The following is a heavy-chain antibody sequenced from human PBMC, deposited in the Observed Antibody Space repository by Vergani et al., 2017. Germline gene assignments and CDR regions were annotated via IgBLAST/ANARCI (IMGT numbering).Heavy chain of an antibody. J-gene: IGHJ5*02. Sequence: QVQLVESGGGVVQPGRSLRLSCAASGFTFNQYGMHWVRQAPGKGLEWVAVTWYDGNNKQYADSVKGRFTFSRDNSKSTMYLQMNSLRDEDTGVYYCAIDLRLLYNRFDPWGQGTLVTVSS. D-gene: IGHD1-14*01. CDR1: GFTFNQYG. CDR2: TWYDGNNK. CDR3: AIDLRLLYNRFDP. V-gene: IGHV3-33*01.